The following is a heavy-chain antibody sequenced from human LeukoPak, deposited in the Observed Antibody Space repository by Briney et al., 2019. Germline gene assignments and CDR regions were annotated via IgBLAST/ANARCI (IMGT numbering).Heavy chain of an antibody. CDR1: GYTFTSYY. V-gene: IGHV1-46*01. D-gene: IGHD2-8*01. J-gene: IGHJ4*02. Sequence: ASVKVSCKASGYTFTSYYMHWVRQAPGQGLEWVGIINPSGGSTSYAQKFQGRVTMTRDTSTSTVYMELSSLRSEDTAVYYCATSMLRRDFDYWGQGTLVTVSS. CDR2: INPSGGST. CDR3: ATSMLRRDFDY.